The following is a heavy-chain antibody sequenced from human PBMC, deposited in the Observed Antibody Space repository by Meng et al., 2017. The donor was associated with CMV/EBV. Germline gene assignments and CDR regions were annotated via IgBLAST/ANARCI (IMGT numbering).Heavy chain of an antibody. CDR2: IYYSGST. J-gene: IGHJ6*02. CDR3: ARGIWSGYPSYYYYYYGMDV. V-gene: IGHV4-39*01. CDR1: GGSISSSSYY. Sequence: SETLSLTCTVSGGSISSSSYYWGWIRQPPGKGLEWIGSIYYSGSTYYNPSLKSRVTISVDTSKNQFSLKLSSVTAADTAVYYCARGIWSGYPSYYYYYYGMDVWGQGTTVTVSS. D-gene: IGHD3-3*01.